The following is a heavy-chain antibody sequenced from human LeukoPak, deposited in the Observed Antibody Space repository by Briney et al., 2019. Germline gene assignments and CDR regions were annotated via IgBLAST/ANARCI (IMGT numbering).Heavy chain of an antibody. Sequence: PSQTLSLTCTVSGDSISSYYWSWIRQPPGKGLEWIGYIYYSGSTNYNPSLKSRVTMSVDTSKNQFSLKLSSVTAADTAVYYCARAPKMYQQDGFYYYYMDVWGKGTTVTVSS. J-gene: IGHJ6*03. V-gene: IGHV4-59*01. D-gene: IGHD2-2*01. CDR2: IYYSGST. CDR3: ARAPKMYQQDGFYYYYMDV. CDR1: GDSISSYY.